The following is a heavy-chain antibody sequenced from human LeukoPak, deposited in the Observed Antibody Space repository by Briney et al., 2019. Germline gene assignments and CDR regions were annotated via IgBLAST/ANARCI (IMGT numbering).Heavy chain of an antibody. J-gene: IGHJ3*02. CDR2: ISDSGGST. V-gene: IGHV3-23*01. CDR3: ARDPLDISRWTNAFDI. D-gene: IGHD2-2*03. Sequence: GGSLRLSCAASGFTFSSYGMSWVRQAPGKGLEWVSGISDSGGSTYYGDSVKGRFTISRDNSKNTLYLQMNGLRPEDTAVYYCARDPLDISRWTNAFDIWGQGTMVTVSS. CDR1: GFTFSSYG.